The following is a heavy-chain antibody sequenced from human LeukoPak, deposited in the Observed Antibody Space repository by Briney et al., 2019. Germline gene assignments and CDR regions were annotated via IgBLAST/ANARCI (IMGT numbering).Heavy chain of an antibody. CDR3: ARVQRWFGEEALDI. J-gene: IGHJ3*02. CDR1: GYTFIGYY. V-gene: IGHV1-2*02. D-gene: IGHD3-10*01. CDR2: INPNSGGT. Sequence: ASVKVSCKASGYTFIGYYMHWVRQAPGQGLEWMGWINPNSGGTNYAQKFQGRVNMTRDTSNSTAYMELRRLRSDDTAVYYCARVQRWFGEEALDIWGQGTMVTVSS.